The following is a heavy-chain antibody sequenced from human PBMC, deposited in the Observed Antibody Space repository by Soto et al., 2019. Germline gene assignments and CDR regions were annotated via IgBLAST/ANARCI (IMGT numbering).Heavy chain of an antibody. D-gene: IGHD5-18*01. CDR3: AADVGGYIYGLGKY. V-gene: IGHV1-69*05. J-gene: IGHJ4*02. CDR2: IIPIFGTA. CDR1: GGTFSSYA. Sequence: GASVKVSCKASGGTFSSYAISWVRQAPGQGLEWMGGIIPIFGTANYARGLQERVTITRDMSTSTAYMELSGLRSEDTAVYYCAADVGGYIYGLGKYWGQGTLVTVSS.